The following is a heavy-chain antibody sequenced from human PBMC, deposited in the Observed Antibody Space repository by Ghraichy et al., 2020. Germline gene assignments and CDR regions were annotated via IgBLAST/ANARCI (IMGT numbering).Heavy chain of an antibody. D-gene: IGHD4-17*01. Sequence: GESLNISCAASGFTFSSYAMSWVRQAPGKGLEWVSAISGSGGSTYYADSVKGRFTISRDNSKNTPYLQMNSLRAEDTAVYYCAKVGIFDTMTTNRQIYWGQGTLVTISS. J-gene: IGHJ4*02. CDR3: AKVGIFDTMTTNRQIY. V-gene: IGHV3-23*01. CDR1: GFTFSSYA. CDR2: ISGSGGST.